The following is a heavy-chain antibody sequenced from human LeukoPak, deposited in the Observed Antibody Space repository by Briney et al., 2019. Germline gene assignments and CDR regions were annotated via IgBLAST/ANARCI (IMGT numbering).Heavy chain of an antibody. V-gene: IGHV3-21*01. Sequence: GGSLRLSCAASGFTFSSYSMNWVRQAPGKGLEWVSCITRSSIYIYYADSVKGRFTISRDNAKNSLYLQMNSLRAEDTAVYYCARGRYDSSGSYSLFDYWGQGTLVTVSS. CDR2: ITRSSIYI. J-gene: IGHJ4*02. CDR1: GFTFSSYS. CDR3: ARGRYDSSGSYSLFDY. D-gene: IGHD3-22*01.